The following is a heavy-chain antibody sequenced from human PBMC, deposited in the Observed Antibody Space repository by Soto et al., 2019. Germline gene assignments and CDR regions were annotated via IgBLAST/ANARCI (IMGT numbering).Heavy chain of an antibody. Sequence: EVQLLESGGGLVQPGGSLRLSCAASGFTFPNYAMSWVRQAPGRGLEWVSTISGSGGGTYYADSVKGRFTVSRDDSKNTLYLHMNSLRAEDTAVYYCATGRANPIFGVDTLFDYWGQGTLVTVSS. J-gene: IGHJ4*02. V-gene: IGHV3-23*01. CDR3: ATGRANPIFGVDTLFDY. CDR1: GFTFPNYA. CDR2: ISGSGGGT. D-gene: IGHD3-3*01.